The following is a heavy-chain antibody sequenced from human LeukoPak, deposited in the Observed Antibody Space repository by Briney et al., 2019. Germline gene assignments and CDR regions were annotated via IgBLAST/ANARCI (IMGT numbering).Heavy chain of an antibody. CDR3: ARDLATIDGIAWYYFEN. J-gene: IGHJ4*02. Sequence: ASVKVSCKASGYTFTGHYIHWVRQAPGQGFEWIGWINPNTGGTDYAQKFQDRIAISTYTSISTAYMELSRLRSDDTALYYCARDLATIDGIAWYYFENWGQGTLVTVS. V-gene: IGHV1-2*02. CDR2: INPNTGGT. CDR1: GYTFTGHY. D-gene: IGHD5-12*01.